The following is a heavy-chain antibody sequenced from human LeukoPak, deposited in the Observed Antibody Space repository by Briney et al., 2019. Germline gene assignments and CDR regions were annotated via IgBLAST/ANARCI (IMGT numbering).Heavy chain of an antibody. D-gene: IGHD2-2*01. CDR1: GGSISNTNW. V-gene: IGHV4-4*02. J-gene: IGHJ1*01. Sequence: SGTLSLTCGVSGGSISNTNWWTWVRQPPGKGLEWIGEVNLQGSTNYNPSLKSRVTMSVDTSKNQFSLKLSSVTAADTAVYYCARDRYCSSTSCYSDCWGQGTLVTVSS. CDR2: VNLQGST. CDR3: ARDRYCSSTSCYSDC.